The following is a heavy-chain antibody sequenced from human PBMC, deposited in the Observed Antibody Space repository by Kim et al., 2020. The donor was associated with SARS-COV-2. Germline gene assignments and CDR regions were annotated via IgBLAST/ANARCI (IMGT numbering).Heavy chain of an antibody. CDR3: ARVGPRYFDY. CDR2: ST. J-gene: IGHJ4*02. V-gene: IGHV4-59*01. Sequence: STHYDPSLKRRVTISVDTSKNQFSLRLSSVTAADTAVYYCARVGPRYFDYWGQGTLGTVSS.